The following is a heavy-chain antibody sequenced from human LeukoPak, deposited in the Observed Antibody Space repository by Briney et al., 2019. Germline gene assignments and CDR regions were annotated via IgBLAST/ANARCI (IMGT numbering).Heavy chain of an antibody. J-gene: IGHJ4*02. V-gene: IGHV4-34*01. D-gene: IGHD6-13*01. CDR3: ATSRIEAAGTRFDD. Sequence: PSETLSLTCAVYGGSFSGYYWSWIRQPPGKGLEWIGEINHSGSTNYNPSLKSRVTISVDTSKNQFSLKLSSVTAADTAVYYCATSRIEAAGTRFDDWGQGTLVTVSS. CDR2: INHSGST. CDR1: GGSFSGYY.